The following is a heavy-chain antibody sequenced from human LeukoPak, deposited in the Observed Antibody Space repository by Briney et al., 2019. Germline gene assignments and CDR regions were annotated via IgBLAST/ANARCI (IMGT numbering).Heavy chain of an antibody. J-gene: IGHJ5*02. CDR1: GFTLTNYD. CDR3: VRDGEGVAISVNFWFDP. CDR2: MKPINGNT. V-gene: IGHV1-8*01. D-gene: IGHD3-10*01. Sequence: SVKVSCKASGFTLTNYDINWVRQAPGQGLEWMGWMKPINGNTGYGRKFQGRVTTTRDTSISTAYMELRSLTSEDTVIYYCVRDGEGVAISVNFWFDPWGQGTLVTVSS.